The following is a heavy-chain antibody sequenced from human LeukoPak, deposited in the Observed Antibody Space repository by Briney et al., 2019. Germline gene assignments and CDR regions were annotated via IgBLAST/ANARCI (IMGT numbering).Heavy chain of an antibody. CDR3: ARGVTYLGDFDY. CDR2: LSASGAST. Sequence: GGSLRLSCAASGFTFSNYAMTWVRQAPGKGLEWVSGLSASGASTYYADSAKGRFTISRDNSKNALFLQMNSLRAEDTAVYYCARGVTYLGDFDYWGQGTLVTVSS. D-gene: IGHD3-10*01. J-gene: IGHJ4*02. CDR1: GFTFSNYA. V-gene: IGHV3-23*01.